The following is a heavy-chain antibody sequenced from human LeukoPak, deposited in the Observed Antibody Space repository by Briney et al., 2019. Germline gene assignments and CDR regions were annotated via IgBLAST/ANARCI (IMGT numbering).Heavy chain of an antibody. CDR1: GFTFSDYY. J-gene: IGHJ4*02. D-gene: IGHD1-1*01. CDR2: ISGSSGYT. Sequence: PGGSLRLSCEASGFTFSDYYMSWVRQAPGKGLGWVSYISGSSGYTKYAESVKGRCTISRDNAKNSLYLQVNTLRAEDTAVYYCARGTGTTAYFDYWGQGTPVTVSS. CDR3: ARGTGTTAYFDY. V-gene: IGHV3-11*06.